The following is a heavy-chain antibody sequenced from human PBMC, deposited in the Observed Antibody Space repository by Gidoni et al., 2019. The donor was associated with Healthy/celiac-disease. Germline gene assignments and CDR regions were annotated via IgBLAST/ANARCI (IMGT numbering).Heavy chain of an antibody. V-gene: IGHV3-21*03. CDR3: ARDLRNDYDILTGYYRDYGMDV. J-gene: IGHJ6*02. CDR2: ISSSSSDI. Sequence: EVQLVESGGGLVKPGGSLRLSCAASGFTFSSYRMTWVRQAPGKGLELVSSISSSSSDIYYADSVKGRFTISRDNAKNSLYLQMNSLRAEDTAVYYCARDLRNDYDILTGYYRDYGMDVWGQGTTVTVSS. CDR1: GFTFSSYR. D-gene: IGHD3-9*01.